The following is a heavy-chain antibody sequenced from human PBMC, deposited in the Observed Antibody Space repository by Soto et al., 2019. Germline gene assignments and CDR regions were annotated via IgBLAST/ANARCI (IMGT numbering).Heavy chain of an antibody. J-gene: IGHJ5*02. CDR3: VKHAEYQLVSWFDP. V-gene: IGHV3-23*01. Sequence: EVQLLESGGGLVQPGGSLRLSCAASGYNFSTYAMSWVRQAPGKGLEWVSGISAGGGSPFIADSVKGRFIISRDNAKDTLYLQMNSLTDEDTAIYYCVKHAEYQLVSWFDPWGQGTRVTVSS. CDR1: GYNFSTYA. CDR2: ISAGGGSP. D-gene: IGHD6-6*01.